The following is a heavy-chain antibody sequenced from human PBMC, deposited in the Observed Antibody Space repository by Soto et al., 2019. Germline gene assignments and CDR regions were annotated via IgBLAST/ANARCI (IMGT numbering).Heavy chain of an antibody. CDR3: ARDGYYDSSGSRLKSY. J-gene: IGHJ4*02. CDR1: GFTVSSNY. V-gene: IGHV3-53*01. CDR2: IYSGGST. D-gene: IGHD3-22*01. Sequence: PGGSLRLSCAASGFTVSSNYMSWVRQAPGKGLEWVSVIYSGGSTYYADSVKGRFTISRDNSNNTLFLQMNSLRAEDTAVYYCARDGYYDSSGSRLKSYWGQGTLVTVSS.